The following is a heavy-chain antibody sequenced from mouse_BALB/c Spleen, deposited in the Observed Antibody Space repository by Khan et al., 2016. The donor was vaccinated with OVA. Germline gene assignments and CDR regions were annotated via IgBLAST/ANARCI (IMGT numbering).Heavy chain of an antibody. CDR2: ISTYYGDA. CDR1: GYTFTDFT. V-gene: IGHV1S137*01. J-gene: IGHJ3*01. Sequence: QVQLKESGAELVRPGVSVKISCKGSGYTFTDFTMHWVKQSHAMSLEWIGVISTYYGDADYNQKFKGKATMTVDKSSNTAYMDLARLTSEDYAIYYCARGGGGDRFLYWGQGTLVTVSA. CDR3: ARGGGGDRFLY.